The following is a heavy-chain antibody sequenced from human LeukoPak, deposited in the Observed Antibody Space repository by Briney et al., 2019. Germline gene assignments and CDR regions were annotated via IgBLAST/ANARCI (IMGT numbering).Heavy chain of an antibody. CDR2: INHSGST. J-gene: IGHJ6*03. CDR1: GGSFSGYY. CDR3: ARRAGTISGDYYYYYYMDV. V-gene: IGHV4-34*01. Sequence: SETLSLTCAVYGGSFSGYYWSWIRQPPGKGLEWIGEINHSGSTNYNPSLKSRVTTSVDTSKNQFSLKLSSVTAADTAVYYGARRAGTISGDYYYYYYMDVWGKGTTVTVSS. D-gene: IGHD1-1*01.